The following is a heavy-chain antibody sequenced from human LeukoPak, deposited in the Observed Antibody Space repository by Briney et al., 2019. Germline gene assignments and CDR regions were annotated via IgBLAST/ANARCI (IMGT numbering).Heavy chain of an antibody. J-gene: IGHJ4*02. D-gene: IGHD3-22*01. CDR2: INPSGGST. CDR1: GYTFTSYY. CDR3: ATHYYDSSGYYSGIDY. V-gene: IGHV1-46*01. Sequence: GASVKVSCKASGYTFTSYYMHWVRQAPGQGLEWMGIINPSGGSTSYAQKFQGRVTMTRDTSTSTVYMELSSLRSEDTAVYYCATHYYDSSGYYSGIDYWGQGTLVTVSS.